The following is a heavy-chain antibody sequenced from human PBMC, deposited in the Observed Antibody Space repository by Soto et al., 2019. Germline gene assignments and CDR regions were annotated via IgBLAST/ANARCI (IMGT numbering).Heavy chain of an antibody. CDR2: IYWDDDK. Sequence: QITLKESGPALVKPTQTLTLTCTFSGFSLSTSGVGVGWIRQPPAKALEWLALIYWDDDKRYSPYLKSRLTIPKDTSKTQAVLTITNMDPVDPATYCCATGGRGSYYYFDYWGQGTLVTVSS. D-gene: IGHD3-22*01. V-gene: IGHV2-5*02. J-gene: IGHJ4*02. CDR1: GFSLSTSGVG. CDR3: ATGGRGSYYYFDY.